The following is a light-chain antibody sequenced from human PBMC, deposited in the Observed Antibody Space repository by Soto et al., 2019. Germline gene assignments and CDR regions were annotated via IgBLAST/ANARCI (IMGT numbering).Light chain of an antibody. CDR3: QQSYSTPIT. Sequence: DIQMTQSPSSLSASLGDRVTITCRASQSINFYVNWFQQKPGKAPKLLIYAASSLPSGVPSRFSGSGSGTDFTLTISSLQPEDFATYYCQQSYSTPITFGQGTRLENK. CDR1: QSINFY. J-gene: IGKJ5*01. CDR2: AAS. V-gene: IGKV1-39*01.